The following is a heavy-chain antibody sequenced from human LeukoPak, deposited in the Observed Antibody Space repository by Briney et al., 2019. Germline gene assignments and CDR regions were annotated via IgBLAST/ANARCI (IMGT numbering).Heavy chain of an antibody. CDR1: GGSISSGGYY. Sequence: SETLSLTCTVSGGSISSGGYYWSWIRQHPGKGLEWIGYIYYSGSTYYNPSLKSRITISVDTSKNQFSLKLSSVTAADTSVYYCARVDSRASSYYFDFWGQGTLVTVSS. D-gene: IGHD2-2*01. CDR3: ARVDSRASSYYFDF. CDR2: IYYSGST. J-gene: IGHJ4*02. V-gene: IGHV4-31*03.